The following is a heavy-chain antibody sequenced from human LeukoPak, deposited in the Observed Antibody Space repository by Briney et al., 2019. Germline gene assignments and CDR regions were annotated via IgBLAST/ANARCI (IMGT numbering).Heavy chain of an antibody. CDR2: MKQDGSET. D-gene: IGHD1-26*01. CDR1: GFTFSSYW. V-gene: IGHV3-7*01. J-gene: IGHJ4*02. Sequence: PGGSLRLSCAASGFTFSSYWMSWVRQAPGKGPEWVANMKQDGSETYYVDSVKGRFTISRDNAQNSLYLQMNSLTAEDTAVYYCARDKIVGATHFDFWGQGTLVTVSS. CDR3: ARDKIVGATHFDF.